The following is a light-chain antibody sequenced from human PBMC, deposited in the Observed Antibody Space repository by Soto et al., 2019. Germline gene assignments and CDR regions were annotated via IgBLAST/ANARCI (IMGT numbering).Light chain of an antibody. Sequence: QSVLTQPRSVSGSPGQSVSISCTGTISDVAGSNYVSWYQHHPGKAPKLLISDVTKRPSWVPDRFSGSKSGNTASLTISELQAEDEADYYCSSYAGNNNWVFGGGTKVTVL. CDR2: DVT. J-gene: IGLJ3*02. CDR1: ISDVAGSNY. CDR3: SSYAGNNNWV. V-gene: IGLV2-11*01.